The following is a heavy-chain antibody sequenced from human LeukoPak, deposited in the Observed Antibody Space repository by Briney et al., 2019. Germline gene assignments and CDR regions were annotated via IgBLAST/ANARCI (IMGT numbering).Heavy chain of an antibody. CDR2: INPNNGGT. D-gene: IGHD3-10*01. CDR1: GYTFTDYY. J-gene: IGHJ6*02. V-gene: IGHV1-2*02. Sequence: ASVKVSCKASGYTFTDYYMEWVRQAPGQGLEWMGWINPNNGGTNYAQKFQGRVTMTRDTSISTAYTELSRLRSDDTAVYYCARAVYGSGDYYWPGIDVWGQGTTVTVS. CDR3: ARAVYGSGDYYWPGIDV.